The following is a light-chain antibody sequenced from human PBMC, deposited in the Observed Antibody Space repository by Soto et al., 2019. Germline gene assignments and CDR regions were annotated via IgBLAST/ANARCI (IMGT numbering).Light chain of an antibody. J-gene: IGLJ1*01. CDR2: GNS. CDR3: QSYDSSLSGFYV. CDR1: SSNIGAGYD. V-gene: IGLV1-40*01. Sequence: QPPSMSGAPGQRVTISCTGSSSNIGAGYDVHWYQQLPGTAPKLLIYGNSNRPSGVPDRFSGSKSGTSASLAITGLQAEDEADYYCQSYDSSLSGFYVFGTGTKVTVL.